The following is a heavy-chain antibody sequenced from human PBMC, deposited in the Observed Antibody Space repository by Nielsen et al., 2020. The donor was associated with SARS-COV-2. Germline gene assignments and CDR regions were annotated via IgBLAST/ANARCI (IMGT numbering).Heavy chain of an antibody. D-gene: IGHD3-16*01. J-gene: IGHJ3*02. CDR1: GGSISSGGYS. CDR3: ARHSPGGAFDI. CDR2: IYHSGST. V-gene: IGHV4-30-2*01. Sequence: SETLSLTCAVSGGSISSGGYSWSWIRQPPGKGLEWIGYIYHSGSTYYNPSLKSRVTISVDRSKNQFSLKPSSVTAADTAVYYCARHSPGGAFDIWGQGTMVTVSS.